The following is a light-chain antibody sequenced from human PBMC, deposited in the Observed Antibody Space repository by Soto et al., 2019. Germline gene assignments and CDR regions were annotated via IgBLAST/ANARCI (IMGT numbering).Light chain of an antibody. J-gene: IGLJ1*01. CDR2: EIS. CDR3: NSYTSKSPGG. V-gene: IGLV2-14*01. Sequence: QSALTQPASVSGSPGQSITISCTGTSSDVGGYNCVSWYQQHPGKAPKLIIYEISDRPSGVSNRFAGSKSGNTASLTISGLQAEDEADYFCNSYTSKSPGGFGTGTKLTV. CDR1: SSDVGGYNC.